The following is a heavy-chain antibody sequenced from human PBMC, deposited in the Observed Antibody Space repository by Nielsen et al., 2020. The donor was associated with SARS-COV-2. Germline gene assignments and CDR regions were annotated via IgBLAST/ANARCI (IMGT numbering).Heavy chain of an antibody. J-gene: IGHJ6*02. CDR2: INWSSDSI. CDR1: GFTFEAYA. CDR3: TKERPRVYAMDV. V-gene: IGHV3-9*01. D-gene: IGHD3-3*01. Sequence: SLKISCVVSGFTFEAYAMHWVRQAPGKSLEWVSGINWSSDSIDYADSVKGRFTISRDNAKKSLYLQMNSLRVEDTALYYCTKERPRVYAMDVWGQGTTVIVS.